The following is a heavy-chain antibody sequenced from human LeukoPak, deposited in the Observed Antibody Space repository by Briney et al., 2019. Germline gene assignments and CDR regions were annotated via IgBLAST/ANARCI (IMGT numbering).Heavy chain of an antibody. CDR1: GGSISSYY. V-gene: IGHV4-4*07. J-gene: IGHJ5*02. D-gene: IGHD6-19*01. CDR2: IYTSGST. CDR3: ARDRGAVAASNWFDP. Sequence: PSETLSLTCTVSGGSISSYYWSWIRQPAGKGLEWIGRIYTSGSTNYNPSLKSRVTISVDTSKNQFSLKLSSVTAADTAVYYCARDRGAVAASNWFDPWGQGTLVTVSS.